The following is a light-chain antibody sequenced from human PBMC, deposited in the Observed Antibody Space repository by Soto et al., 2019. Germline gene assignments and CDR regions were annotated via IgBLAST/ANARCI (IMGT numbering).Light chain of an antibody. V-gene: IGKV3-20*01. CDR2: GAS. Sequence: EIVLTQSPGILSLSPGQRVTLSCRASQSVSNDFLAWYQQKPGQAPRLLIYGASNRATGIPDRFSGSGSGTDFTLTISRLEPEDFAVYYCQQYGSSSWTFGQGTKVDIK. CDR3: QQYGSSSWT. CDR1: QSVSNDF. J-gene: IGKJ1*01.